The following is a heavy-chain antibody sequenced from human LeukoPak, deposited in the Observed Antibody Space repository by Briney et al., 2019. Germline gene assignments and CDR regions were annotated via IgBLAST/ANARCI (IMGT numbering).Heavy chain of an antibody. CDR2: VYYTGIT. V-gene: IGHV4-39*01. CDR1: GGSIAGSSDY. CDR3: ARRSIAAAVDY. D-gene: IGHD6-13*01. Sequence: SETLFLTCSAAGGSIAGSSDYWGWIRQPPGKGLEWIGSVYYTGITEYNPSLKIRATIFVDTSENKLSLNLTSVTAADTAVYYCARRSIAAAVDYWGRGTLVTVSS. J-gene: IGHJ4*02.